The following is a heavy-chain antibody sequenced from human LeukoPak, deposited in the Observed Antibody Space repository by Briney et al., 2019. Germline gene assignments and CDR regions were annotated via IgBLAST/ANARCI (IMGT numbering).Heavy chain of an antibody. CDR2: IGDSGNT. D-gene: IGHD6-19*01. CDR1: GFTFSSHA. CDR3: AKDKRSSGWTEAYDY. J-gene: IGHJ4*02. V-gene: IGHV3-23*01. Sequence: GGSLRLSCAASGFTFSSHAMGWVRQAPGKGLEWVSSIGDSGNTYYADSVKGRFTVSRDNSKDTLYLQMNSLRAEDTAIYYCAKDKRSSGWTEAYDYWGQGTLVTVSS.